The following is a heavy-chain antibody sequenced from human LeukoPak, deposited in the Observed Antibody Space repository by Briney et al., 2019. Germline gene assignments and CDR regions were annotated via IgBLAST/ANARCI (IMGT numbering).Heavy chain of an antibody. V-gene: IGHV3-23*01. CDR3: TRRNDFRSGPY. D-gene: IGHD3-3*01. CDR1: GFIFSNYA. CDR2: ITGSGGSP. J-gene: IGHJ4*02. Sequence: GGSLRLSCAASGFIFSNYAMGWVRQAPGKGLEWISGITGSGGSPYYADSVKGLFTISRDNSKNTLFLQMMGLRVEDTAVYYCTRRNDFRSGPYWGQGTLVTVAS.